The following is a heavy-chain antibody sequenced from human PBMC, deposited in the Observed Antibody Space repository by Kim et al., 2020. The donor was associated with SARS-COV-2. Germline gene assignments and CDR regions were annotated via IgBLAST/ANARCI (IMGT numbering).Heavy chain of an antibody. CDR3: AKDEGSTSQLFYDY. CDR1: GFTFSSYG. J-gene: IGHJ4*02. V-gene: IGHV3-33*06. CDR2: IWYDGSNK. Sequence: GGSLRLSCAASGFTFSSYGMHWVRQAPGKGLEWVAVIWYDGSNKYYADSVKGRFTISRDNSKNTLYLQMNSLRAEDTAVYYCAKDEGSTSQLFYDYWGQGTLVTVSS. D-gene: IGHD2-2*01.